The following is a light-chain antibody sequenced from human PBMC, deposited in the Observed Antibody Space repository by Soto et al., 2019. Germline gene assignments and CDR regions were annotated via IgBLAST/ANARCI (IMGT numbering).Light chain of an antibody. CDR2: EAS. Sequence: GDRVTITCRASQTIRTYLNWYQQKPGKAPKLLIYEASNLQSGVPSRFGGSGSGTDFTLTISSLQPEDFATYSCQQSNSIPYTFGQGTKLEI. J-gene: IGKJ2*01. CDR3: QQSNSIPYT. V-gene: IGKV1-39*01. CDR1: QTIRTY.